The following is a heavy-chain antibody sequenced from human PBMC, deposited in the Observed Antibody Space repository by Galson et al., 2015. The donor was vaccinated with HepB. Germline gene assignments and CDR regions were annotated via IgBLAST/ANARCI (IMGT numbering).Heavy chain of an antibody. V-gene: IGHV7-4-1*02. D-gene: IGHD2/OR15-2a*01. CDR3: ARDLTVSLDP. CDR2: INTNTGNP. CDR1: GYTFTNYA. J-gene: IGHJ5*02. Sequence: SCKASGYTFTNYAVNWVRQAPGQGLEWMGWINTNTGNPTYAQAFTGRYVFSLDTSVSTAYLRISSLKAEDTAVYYCARDLTVSLDPWGQGTLVTVSS.